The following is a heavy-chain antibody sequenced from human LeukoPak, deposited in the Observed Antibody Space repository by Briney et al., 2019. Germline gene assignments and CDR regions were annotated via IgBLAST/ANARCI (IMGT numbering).Heavy chain of an antibody. CDR2: IYYSGST. V-gene: IGHV4-59*12. CDR1: GGAISNYY. CDR3: ARASFCISGGSCYWDY. J-gene: IGHJ4*02. Sequence: SETLSLTYTVSGGAISNYYWSWIRQPPGKGLEWIGYIYYSGSTNYNPSLESRVTISVDTSKNQFSLKLTSVTAADTAVYYCARASFCISGGSCYWDYWGQGTLVTVSS. D-gene: IGHD2-15*01.